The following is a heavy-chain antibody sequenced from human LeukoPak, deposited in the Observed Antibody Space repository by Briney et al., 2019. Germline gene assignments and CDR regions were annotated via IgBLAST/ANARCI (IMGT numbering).Heavy chain of an antibody. CDR2: IYTSGST. Sequence: SETLSLTCTVSGGSISSYYWSWIRQPAGKGLEWIGRIYTSGSTNYNPSLKSRVTMSVDTSKNQFSLKLSSVTAADTTVYYCASCSSTSCAFLGAFDIWGQGTMVTVSS. CDR3: ASCSSTSCAFLGAFDI. D-gene: IGHD2-2*01. V-gene: IGHV4-4*07. CDR1: GGSISSYY. J-gene: IGHJ3*02.